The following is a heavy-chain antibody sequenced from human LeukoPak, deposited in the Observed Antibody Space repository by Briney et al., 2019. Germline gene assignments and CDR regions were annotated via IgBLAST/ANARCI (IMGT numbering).Heavy chain of an antibody. CDR1: GFTFDDYG. D-gene: IGHD6-13*01. CDR3: AKGGTGYSSSWYVY. Sequence: GGSLRLSCAASGFTFDDYGMSWVRQAPGKGLEWVSAISGSGGSTYYADSVKGRFTISRDNSKNTLYLQMNSLRAEDTAVYYCAKGGTGYSSSWYVYWGQRTLVTVSS. V-gene: IGHV3-23*01. CDR2: ISGSGGST. J-gene: IGHJ4*02.